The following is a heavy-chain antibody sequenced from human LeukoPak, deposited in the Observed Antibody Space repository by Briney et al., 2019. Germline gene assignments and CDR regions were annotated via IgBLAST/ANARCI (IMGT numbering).Heavy chain of an antibody. CDR1: GYSISSGYY. J-gene: IGHJ6*03. Sequence: SETLSLTCTVSGYSISSGYYWGWIRQPPGKGLEWIGSIYHSGSTYYNPSLKSRVTISVDTSKNQFSLKLSSVTAADTAVYYCARLPGYDPDYYMDVWGKGTTVTVSS. CDR2: IYHSGST. CDR3: ARLPGYDPDYYMDV. D-gene: IGHD2-2*01. V-gene: IGHV4-38-2*02.